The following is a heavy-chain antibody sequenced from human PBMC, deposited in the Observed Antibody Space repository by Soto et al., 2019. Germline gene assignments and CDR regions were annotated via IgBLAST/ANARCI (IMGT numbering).Heavy chain of an antibody. J-gene: IGHJ4*02. CDR3: ARRGPGTYFDY. CDR1: GFTFSSYA. D-gene: IGHD6-13*01. V-gene: IGHV3-23*01. Sequence: EVQLLESGGGLVQPGGSLRLSCASSGFTFSSYAMRWVRQAPGKGLEWVSAVSGSGGSTYYADSVKGRFTISRDNSKNTLYLQMNSLRAEDTAVYYCARRGPGTYFDYWGQGTLVTVSS. CDR2: VSGSGGST.